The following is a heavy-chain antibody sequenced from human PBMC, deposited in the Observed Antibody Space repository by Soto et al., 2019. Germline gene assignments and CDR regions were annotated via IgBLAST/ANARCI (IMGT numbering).Heavy chain of an antibody. CDR1: GYTFTSYD. CDR3: ARRLEVVAAPKEYYYYMDV. Sequence: ASVKVSCKASGYTFTSYDINWVRQATGQGLEWMGWMNPNSGNTGYAQKFQGRVTMTRNTSISTAYMELSSLRSEDTAVYYCARRLEVVAAPKEYYYYMDVWGKGTTVNVSS. CDR2: MNPNSGNT. D-gene: IGHD2-15*01. V-gene: IGHV1-8*01. J-gene: IGHJ6*03.